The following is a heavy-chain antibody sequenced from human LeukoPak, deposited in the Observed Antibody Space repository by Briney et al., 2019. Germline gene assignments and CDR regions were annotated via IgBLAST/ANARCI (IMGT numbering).Heavy chain of an antibody. CDR1: GFTFSDWF. CDR3: ARGHFGLDV. V-gene: IGHV3-11*01. J-gene: IGHJ6*02. Sequence: GGSLRLSCAASGFTFSDWFVSWIRQAPGTGLEWVSHISNSGNTIYYADSVKGRFTISRDNAKKTVNLQMNSLRAEDTAIYYCARGHFGLDVWGQGTTVTVSS. CDR2: ISNSGNTI.